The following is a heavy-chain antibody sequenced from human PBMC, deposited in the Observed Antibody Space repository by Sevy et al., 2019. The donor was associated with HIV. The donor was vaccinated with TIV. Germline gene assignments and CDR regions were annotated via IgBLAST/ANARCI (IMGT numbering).Heavy chain of an antibody. CDR2: INHSGST. CDR1: GGPFSGYY. CDR3: ARGPGVGAVDY. J-gene: IGHJ4*02. D-gene: IGHD1-26*01. V-gene: IGHV4-34*01. Sequence: SETLSLTCAVYGGPFSGYYWSWIRQPPGKGLEWIGEINHSGSTNYNPSLKSRVTISVDTSKNQFSLKLSSVTAADTAVYYCARGPGVGAVDYWGQGTLVTVSS.